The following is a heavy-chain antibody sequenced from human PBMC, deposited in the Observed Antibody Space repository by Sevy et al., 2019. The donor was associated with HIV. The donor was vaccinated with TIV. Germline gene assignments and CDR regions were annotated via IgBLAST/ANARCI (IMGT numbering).Heavy chain of an antibody. J-gene: IGHJ6*02. V-gene: IGHV3-7*03. CDR3: ASDCSSTTCLWGLDF. CDR1: GFTFSNYW. D-gene: IGHD2-2*01. Sequence: GGSLRLSCAASGFTFSNYWMSWVRQAPGKGLEWVATIKKDGTEKYYVDSVRGRFTMSRDNAKNSLYLQMNSLRVEDTALYYCASDCSSTTCLWGLDFWGQGTTVTVSS. CDR2: IKKDGTEK.